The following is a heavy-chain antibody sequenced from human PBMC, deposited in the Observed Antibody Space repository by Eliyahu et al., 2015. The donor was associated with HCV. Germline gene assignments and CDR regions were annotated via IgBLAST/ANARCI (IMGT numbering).Heavy chain of an antibody. CDR2: IKXKTDGGTT. V-gene: IGHV3-15*01. D-gene: IGHD3-10*01. CDR3: TTGAPGGFDYYLDV. CDR1: GFXFXKAW. Sequence: EVXLVESGGGLVKPGGSLXLSCAASGFXFXKAWMGWVRQAPGKGVEWIGXIKXKTDGGTTDYAAPVKGRFTISRDDSKSTLYLQMNSLKTEDTAVYYCTTGAPGGFDYYLDVWGQGTTVTVSS. J-gene: IGHJ6*03.